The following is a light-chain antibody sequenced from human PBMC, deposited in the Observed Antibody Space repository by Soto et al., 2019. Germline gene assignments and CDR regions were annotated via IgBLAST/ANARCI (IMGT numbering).Light chain of an antibody. Sequence: QSVLTQPASVAGSPGLSITISCTGTSSDVGGYKYVSWYQQYPGKAPKLMIHDDSNRPSGVSNRFSGSKSGNTASLTISGLQAEDEADYYCSSYTSSSTLDVVFGGGTKLTVL. CDR3: SSYTSSSTLDVV. CDR2: DDS. CDR1: SSDVGGYKY. J-gene: IGLJ2*01. V-gene: IGLV2-14*01.